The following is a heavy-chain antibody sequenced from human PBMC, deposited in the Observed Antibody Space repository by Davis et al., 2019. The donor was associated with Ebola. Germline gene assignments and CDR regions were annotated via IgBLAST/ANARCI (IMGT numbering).Heavy chain of an antibody. V-gene: IGHV4-39*07. CDR3: ARGVRCDSTTCELGIFDY. CDR2: IYYGGKT. J-gene: IGHJ4*02. D-gene: IGHD2-2*01. Sequence: PSETLSLTCHVSGGSIRGTAYYWAWIRQSPGKGLEWLGNIYYGGKTNYNESLKSRLTLSVDTSKNQFSLILSSVTAADTAVYYCARGVRCDSTTCELGIFDYWGQGTLVTVSS. CDR1: GGSIRGTAYY.